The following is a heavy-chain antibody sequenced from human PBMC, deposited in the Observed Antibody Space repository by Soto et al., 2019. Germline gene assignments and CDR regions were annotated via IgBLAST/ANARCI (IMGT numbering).Heavy chain of an antibody. Sequence: EVQLLESGGGLVQPGGSLRLSCAASGFTFSSYAMSWVRQAPGKGLEWVSVISGSGGSTCYADSVKGRFTISRDNSKNTLYVQMNSLRAEDTAVYYCARRSSGWYFDYWGQGTLVTVSS. J-gene: IGHJ4*02. CDR2: ISGSGGST. D-gene: IGHD6-19*01. CDR3: ARRSSGWYFDY. CDR1: GFTFSSYA. V-gene: IGHV3-23*01.